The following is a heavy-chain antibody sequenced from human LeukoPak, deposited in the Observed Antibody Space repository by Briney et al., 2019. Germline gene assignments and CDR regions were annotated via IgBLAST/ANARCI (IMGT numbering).Heavy chain of an antibody. CDR2: INHSGST. J-gene: IGHJ4*02. V-gene: IGHV4-34*01. CDR3: ARGSRGYSYG. Sequence: SETLSLTCAVYGGSFSGYYWSWIRQPPGKGLEWIGEINHSGSTNYNPSLKSRVTISVDTSKNQFSLKLSSVTAADTAVYYCARGSRGYSYGWGQGTLVTVSS. D-gene: IGHD5-18*01. CDR1: GGSFSGYY.